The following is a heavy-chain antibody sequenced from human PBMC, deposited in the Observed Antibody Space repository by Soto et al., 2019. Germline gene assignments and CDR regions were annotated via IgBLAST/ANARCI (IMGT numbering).Heavy chain of an antibody. CDR3: ASRSPALDY. J-gene: IGHJ4*02. D-gene: IGHD2-2*01. CDR2: IWYDGSKK. V-gene: IGHV3-33*01. Sequence: QVQLVESGGGVVHPGTSLRLSCAASGFTFSSYGMHWVRQAPGKGLEWVAVIWYDGSKKYYADSVKGRFTISRDNSKNTLYLQMNSLRPEDTAVYYCASRSPALDYWGQGTLVTVSS. CDR1: GFTFSSYG.